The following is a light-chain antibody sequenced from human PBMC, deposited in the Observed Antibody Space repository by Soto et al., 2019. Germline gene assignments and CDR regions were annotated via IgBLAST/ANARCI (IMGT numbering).Light chain of an antibody. CDR2: DNA. CDR3: QSYDSSMTAVA. Sequence: QSVLTQPPSVSGAPGQRVTISCTGSSSNIGAGYDVHWYKQLPGTAPKLLIYDNANRLSGVPDRFSGSKSGTSASLAITGLQAEDEADYYCQSYDSSMTAVAFGGGTKLIVL. V-gene: IGLV1-40*01. CDR1: SSNIGAGYD. J-gene: IGLJ2*01.